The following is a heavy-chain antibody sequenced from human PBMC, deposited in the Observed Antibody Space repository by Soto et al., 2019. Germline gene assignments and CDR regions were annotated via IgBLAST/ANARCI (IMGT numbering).Heavy chain of an antibody. Sequence: SETLSLTCTVSGGSISSYYWSWIRQPPGKGLEWIGYIYYSGSTNYNPSLKSRVTISVDTSKNQFSLKLSSVTAADAAVYYCARDGVVYWFDLWGQGTLVTVSS. D-gene: IGHD3-22*01. CDR2: IYYSGST. CDR1: GGSISSYY. J-gene: IGHJ5*02. V-gene: IGHV4-59*01. CDR3: ARDGVVYWFDL.